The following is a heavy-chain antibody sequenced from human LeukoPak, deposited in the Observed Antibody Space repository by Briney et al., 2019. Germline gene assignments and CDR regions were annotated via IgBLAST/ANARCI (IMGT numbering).Heavy chain of an antibody. J-gene: IGHJ4*02. CDR2: IYTSGST. D-gene: IGHD6-19*01. CDR3: ASTWSVAVADPDSTLFDY. CDR1: GGSISSYY. Sequence: PSETLSLTCTVSGGSISSYYWSWIRQPAGKGLEWIGRIYTSGSTNYNPSLKSRVTMSVDASKNQFSLKLSSVTAADTAVYYCASTWSVAVADPDSTLFDYWGQGTLVTVSS. V-gene: IGHV4-4*07.